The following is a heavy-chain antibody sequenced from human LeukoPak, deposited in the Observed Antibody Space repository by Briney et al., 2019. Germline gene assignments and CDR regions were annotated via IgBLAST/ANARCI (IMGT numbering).Heavy chain of an antibody. V-gene: IGHV1-46*01. J-gene: IGHJ6*02. CDR1: GYTFTSYY. CDR2: INPSGGST. D-gene: IGHD2-21*02. Sequence: ASVKVSCKASGYTFTSYYMHWVRQAPGQGLEWMGIINPSGGSTSYAQKFQGRVTMTRDTSTSTVYMELSSLRSEDTAVYYCARRKEYCGGDCYRYYYGMDVWGQGTTVTVSS. CDR3: ARRKEYCGGDCYRYYYGMDV.